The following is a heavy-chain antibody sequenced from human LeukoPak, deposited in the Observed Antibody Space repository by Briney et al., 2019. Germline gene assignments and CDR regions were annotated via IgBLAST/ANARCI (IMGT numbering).Heavy chain of an antibody. CDR3: ARVPMIVVVTEYYFDY. CDR2: IYYSGST. Sequence: SETLSLTCTVSGGSISSYYWSWIRQPPGKGLEWIGYIYYSGSTNYNPSLKSLVTISVDTSKNQFSLKLSSVTAADTAVYYCARVPMIVVVTEYYFDYWGQGTLVTVSS. V-gene: IGHV4-59*01. D-gene: IGHD3-22*01. J-gene: IGHJ4*02. CDR1: GGSISSYY.